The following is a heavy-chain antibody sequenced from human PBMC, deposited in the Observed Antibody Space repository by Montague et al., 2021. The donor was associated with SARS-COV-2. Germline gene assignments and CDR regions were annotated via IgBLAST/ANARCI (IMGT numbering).Heavy chain of an antibody. V-gene: IGHV4-59*11. J-gene: IGHJ4*02. D-gene: IGHD3-22*01. CDR3: ARSISSSGARDN. CDR2: IFYKGNT. Sequence: SETLSLTCTVSGGSLNKHYWSWIRKALGKELEWLGNIFYKGNTNYNVXRWGRVSMSLDTPQNQFSLRLTSLTAADTAVYYCARSISSSGARDNWGQGILVTVS. CDR1: GGSLNKHY.